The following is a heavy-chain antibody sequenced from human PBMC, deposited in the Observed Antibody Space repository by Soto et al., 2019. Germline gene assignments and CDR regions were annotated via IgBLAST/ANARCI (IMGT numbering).Heavy chain of an antibody. CDR3: AKDGGYNWNDGCDY. CDR2: ISYDGSNK. CDR1: GFTFSSYG. D-gene: IGHD1-1*01. Sequence: QVQLVESGGGVVQPGRSLRLSCAASGFTFSSYGMHWVRQAPGKGLEWVAVISYDGSNKYYADSVKGRFTISRDNSKNPLDLQMNSMRAEDTAVYDCAKDGGYNWNDGCDYWGQGTLVTVSS. V-gene: IGHV3-30*18. J-gene: IGHJ4*02.